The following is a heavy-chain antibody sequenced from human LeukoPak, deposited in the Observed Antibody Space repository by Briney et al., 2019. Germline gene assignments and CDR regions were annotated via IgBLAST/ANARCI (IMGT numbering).Heavy chain of an antibody. CDR2: IKQDGSEK. J-gene: IGHJ4*02. Sequence: GGSLRLSCAACGFTFSNYWMSWVRQAPGKGLEWVANIKQDGSEKYYADSVKGRFTISRDNAKSSLFLQLNSLRVEDTAVYHCASTQTFDYWGQGTLVTVPS. V-gene: IGHV3-7*05. CDR3: ASTQTFDY. CDR1: GFTFSNYW.